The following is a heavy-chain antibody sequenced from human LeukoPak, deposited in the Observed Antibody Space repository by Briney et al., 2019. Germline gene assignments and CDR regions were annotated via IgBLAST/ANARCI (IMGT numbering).Heavy chain of an antibody. CDR2: IYYSGST. CDR3: ASPVNYGGLN. CDR1: GCSISSSSYY. Sequence: SETLSLTCTVSGCSISSSSYYWGWIRQPPGKGLEWIGSIYYSGSTYYNPSLKSRVTISVDTSKNQFSLKLSSVTAADTAVYYCASPVNYGGLNWGQGTLVTVSS. J-gene: IGHJ4*02. V-gene: IGHV4-39*01. D-gene: IGHD4-23*01.